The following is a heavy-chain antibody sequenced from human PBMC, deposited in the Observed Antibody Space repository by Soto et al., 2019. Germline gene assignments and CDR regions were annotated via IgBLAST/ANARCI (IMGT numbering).Heavy chain of an antibody. CDR1: GYTFTDYG. V-gene: IGHV1-18*01. CDR2: ISAYSGNT. J-gene: IGHJ4*01. Sequence: ASLKVSCKASGYTFTDYGVTWVRQAPGQGLEWMGWISAYSGNTDYAQNVQGRVTMTTDTSTTTAYVELRTLRSDDTAIYYCARGYFYGSGTYPIDYWGQVTLVTVSS. D-gene: IGHD3-10*01. CDR3: ARGYFYGSGTYPIDY.